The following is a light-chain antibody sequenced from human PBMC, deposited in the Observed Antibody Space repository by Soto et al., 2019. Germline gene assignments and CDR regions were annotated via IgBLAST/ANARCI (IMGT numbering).Light chain of an antibody. V-gene: IGKV3D-15*01. Sequence: EIVMTQSPATLSVSPGERATLSCRASQRVSRNLAWYQQKPGQAPRLLIYDASTRATGIPDRFSGSGSGTDFTLTISRLEPEDLAVYYCQRYGGFGQGTKVDIK. CDR2: DAS. CDR1: QRVSRN. CDR3: QRYGG. J-gene: IGKJ1*01.